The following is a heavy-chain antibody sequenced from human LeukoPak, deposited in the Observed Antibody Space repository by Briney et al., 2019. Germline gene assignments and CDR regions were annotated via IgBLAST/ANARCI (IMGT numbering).Heavy chain of an antibody. CDR3: ARERYSFRYFDY. D-gene: IGHD6-13*01. J-gene: IGHJ4*02. CDR2: IIPILGIA. V-gene: IGHV1-69*04. Sequence: SVKVSCKASGGTFSSYAISWVRQAPGQGLGWMGRIIPILGIANNAQKFQGRVTITADKSTNTAYMELSSLRSEDTAVYYCARERYSFRYFDYWGQGTLVTVSS. CDR1: GGTFSSYA.